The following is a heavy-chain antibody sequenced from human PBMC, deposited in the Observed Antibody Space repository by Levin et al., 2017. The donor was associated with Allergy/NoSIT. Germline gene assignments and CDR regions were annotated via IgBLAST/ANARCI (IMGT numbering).Heavy chain of an antibody. CDR1: GYTFTSYY. CDR3: GRDLGSGWYTFDY. CDR2: INPSGGST. J-gene: IGHJ4*02. Sequence: GESLKISCKASGYTFTSYYMHWVRQAPGQGLEWMGTINPSGGSTTNAQKFQGRVTMTRDTSTSTVYMELSSLRSEDTAVYYCGRDLGSGWYTFDYWGQGTLVTVSS. V-gene: IGHV1-46*01. D-gene: IGHD6-19*01.